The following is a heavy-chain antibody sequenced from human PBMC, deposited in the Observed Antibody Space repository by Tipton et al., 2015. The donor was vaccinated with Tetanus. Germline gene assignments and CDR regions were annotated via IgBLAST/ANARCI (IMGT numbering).Heavy chain of an antibody. CDR1: GFTFSSYG. V-gene: IGHV3-33*01. CDR3: ARGSSAMVTVYYYYGMDV. Sequence: SLRLSCAASGFTFSSYGMHWVRQAPGKGLEWVAIIWYDGSNKYYADSVKGRFTISRDNSKNTLYLQMNSLRAEDTAVYYCARGSSAMVTVYYYYGMDVWGQGTTVTVS. J-gene: IGHJ6*02. CDR2: IWYDGSNK. D-gene: IGHD5-18*01.